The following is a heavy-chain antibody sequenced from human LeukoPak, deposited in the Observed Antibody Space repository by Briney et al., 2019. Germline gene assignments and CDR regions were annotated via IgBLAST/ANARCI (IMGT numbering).Heavy chain of an antibody. J-gene: IGHJ6*02. V-gene: IGHV3-21*01. CDR1: GFTFSSYS. D-gene: IGHD4-17*01. Sequence: GGSLRLSCAAPGFTFSSYSMNWVRQAPEKGLEWVSSISSGTTYIYYADSLKGRFTISRDNAKSSLYLQMNSLSAEDTAVYYCAKASDYGDYFSGMDVWGQGTTVTVSS. CDR3: AKASDYGDYFSGMDV. CDR2: ISSGTTYI.